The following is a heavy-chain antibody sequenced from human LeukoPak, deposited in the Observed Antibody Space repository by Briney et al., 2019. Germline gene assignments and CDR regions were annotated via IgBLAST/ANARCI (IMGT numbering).Heavy chain of an antibody. V-gene: IGHV1-2*02. D-gene: IGHD3-3*01. CDR1: GYTFTGYY. J-gene: IGHJ4*02. Sequence: ASMKVSCKASGYTFTGYYMHWVRQAPGQGLEWMGWINPNSGGTNYAQKFQGRVTMTRDTSISTAYMELSRLRSDDTAVYYCARSILRFLEWSGVYFDYWGQGTLVTVSS. CDR3: ARSILRFLEWSGVYFDY. CDR2: INPNSGGT.